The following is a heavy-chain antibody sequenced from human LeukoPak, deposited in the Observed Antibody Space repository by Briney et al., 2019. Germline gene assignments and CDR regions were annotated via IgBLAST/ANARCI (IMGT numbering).Heavy chain of an antibody. CDR2: VFRGDAT. Sequence: GGSLRLSCVASGFIVSDNYMSWVRQAPGKGLEWVSVVFRGDATYHADSVKGRFTISRGTSKNTVYLQMNSLTAEDTAVYYCVKEVPGTTVYHWGQGTLVTVSS. CDR1: GFIVSDNY. V-gene: IGHV3-66*01. J-gene: IGHJ4*02. D-gene: IGHD4-11*01. CDR3: VKEVPGTTVYH.